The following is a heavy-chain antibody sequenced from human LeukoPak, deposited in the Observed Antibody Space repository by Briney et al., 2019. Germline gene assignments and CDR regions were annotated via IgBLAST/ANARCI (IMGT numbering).Heavy chain of an antibody. Sequence: ASVKVSCKASGGTFSSYAISWVRQAPGQGLEWKGGIIPIFGTANYAQKFQGRVTITADESTSTAYMELSSLRSEDTAVYYCARVRYTVTTTDVRFDPWGQGTLVTVSS. D-gene: IGHD4-17*01. V-gene: IGHV1-69*13. CDR3: ARVRYTVTTTDVRFDP. J-gene: IGHJ5*02. CDR2: IIPIFGTA. CDR1: GGTFSSYA.